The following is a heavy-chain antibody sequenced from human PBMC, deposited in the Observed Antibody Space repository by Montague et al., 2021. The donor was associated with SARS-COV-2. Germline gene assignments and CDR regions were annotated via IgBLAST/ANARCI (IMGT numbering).Heavy chain of an antibody. J-gene: IGHJ2*01. V-gene: IGHV4-39*01. CDR3: ARRAQWQLSWFFDL. CDR1: GGSISSGTYY. CDR2: INYSGNT. Sequence: SETLSLTCTVSGGSISSGTYYWGWVRQPPGKGLEWIGTINYSGNTYYNPSLKSRVTISVDTSKNQFSLKVTSVTAADTAVYYRARRAQWQLSWFFDLWGRGTLVTVSS. D-gene: IGHD6-19*01.